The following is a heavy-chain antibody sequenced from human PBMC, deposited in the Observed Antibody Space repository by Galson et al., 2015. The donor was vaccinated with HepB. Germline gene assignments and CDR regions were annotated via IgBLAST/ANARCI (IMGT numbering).Heavy chain of an antibody. Sequence: SLRLSCAASGFTLSNYAMSWVRQAPGKGLEWVSAISGSGRSTSYADSVKGRFSISRDDSKSTLYLHMNSLRADDTALYYCAKEKNSYGYNGFDYWGQGTLVAVSS. V-gene: IGHV3-23*01. CDR1: GFTLSNYA. CDR3: AKEKNSYGYNGFDY. J-gene: IGHJ4*02. CDR2: ISGSGRST. D-gene: IGHD5-18*01.